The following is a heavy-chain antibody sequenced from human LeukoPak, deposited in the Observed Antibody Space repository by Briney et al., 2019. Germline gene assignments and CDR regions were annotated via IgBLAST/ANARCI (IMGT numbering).Heavy chain of an antibody. Sequence: GRSLRLSCAASGFTFSSYAMSWVRQAPGKGLEWVSAISGSGGSTYYADSVKGRFTISRDNSKNTLYLQMNSLRAEDTAVYYCTKDLSVVAATKGPDYWGQGTLVTVSS. CDR2: ISGSGGST. CDR1: GFTFSSYA. CDR3: TKDLSVVAATKGPDY. D-gene: IGHD2-15*01. V-gene: IGHV3-23*01. J-gene: IGHJ4*02.